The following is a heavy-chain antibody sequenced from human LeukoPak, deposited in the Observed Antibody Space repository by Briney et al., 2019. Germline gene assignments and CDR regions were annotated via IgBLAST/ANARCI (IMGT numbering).Heavy chain of an antibody. D-gene: IGHD2-21*02. CDR2: INSDGSTT. CDR3: ARDFKYCGGDCYAGFDL. J-gene: IGHJ5*02. CDR1: GFTFSRYW. Sequence: RSGGSLNLSCAASGFTFSRYWMYWVRPAPGKGLVWVSRINSDGSTTTYAASVKGRFTISRDNDKNTLYLQMNSLRAEDTAVYYCARDFKYCGGDCYAGFDLWGQGTLVTVSS. V-gene: IGHV3-74*03.